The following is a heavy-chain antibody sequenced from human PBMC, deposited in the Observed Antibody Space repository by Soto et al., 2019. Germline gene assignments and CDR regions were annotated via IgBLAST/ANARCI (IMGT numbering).Heavy chain of an antibody. V-gene: IGHV1-18*01. CDR2: ISGYNGNT. CDR1: GYTFSMSG. J-gene: IGHJ6*02. Sequence: ASVKVSCKSSGYTFSMSGISWVRQAPGQGLEWMGWISGYNGNTNYEQKFQDRVTMTTDTTTNIAYMELRSLRSDDTAVYYCAREGPRPYYYYGMDVWGQGTTVTVS. CDR3: AREGPRPYYYYGMDV.